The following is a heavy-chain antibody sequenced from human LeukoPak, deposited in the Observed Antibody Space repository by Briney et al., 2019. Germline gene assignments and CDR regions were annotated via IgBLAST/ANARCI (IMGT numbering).Heavy chain of an antibody. CDR2: MNHSGSA. D-gene: IGHD3-10*01. Sequence: SETLSLTCAVYGESFSGYYWSWIRQPPGKGLEWIGEMNHSGSANYNPSLKSRVTISVDTSKNQFSLKPSSVTAADTAVYYCARAAGFGELWDYWGQGTLVTVSS. V-gene: IGHV4-34*01. CDR3: ARAAGFGELWDY. CDR1: GESFSGYY. J-gene: IGHJ4*02.